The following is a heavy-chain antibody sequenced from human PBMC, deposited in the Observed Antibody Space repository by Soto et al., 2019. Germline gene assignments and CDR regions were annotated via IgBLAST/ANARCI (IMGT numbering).Heavy chain of an antibody. V-gene: IGHV4-4*07. Sequence: PSETLSLTCNVSGASLSLYYWSLIRQPPGKGLEWIGRIYATGDTDYNPSLKSRISMSVDMSKKQFSLTLRSVTAADTAIYYCVRDGTKNLRDRFEPWGRGILVTVSS. CDR3: VRDGTKNLRDRFEP. D-gene: IGHD1-26*01. CDR2: IYATGDT. J-gene: IGHJ5*02. CDR1: GASLSLYY.